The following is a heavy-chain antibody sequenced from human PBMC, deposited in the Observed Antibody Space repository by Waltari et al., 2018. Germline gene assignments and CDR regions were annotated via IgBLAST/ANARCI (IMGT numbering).Heavy chain of an antibody. V-gene: IGHV3-30*02. CDR3: TKDFKAGGIAVTGTRFDY. D-gene: IGHD6-19*01. J-gene: IGHJ4*02. CDR1: GFTFSNYG. CDR2: IRYDGSKE. Sequence: QVQVVESGGGVVQPGGSLRLSCAASGFTFSNYGLFLVCQAPGKGLEWVASIRYDGSKEFYADSVKGRFTISRDNSKNMLYLQMNNLTTGDTAVYYCTKDFKAGGIAVTGTRFDYWGQGILVTVSS.